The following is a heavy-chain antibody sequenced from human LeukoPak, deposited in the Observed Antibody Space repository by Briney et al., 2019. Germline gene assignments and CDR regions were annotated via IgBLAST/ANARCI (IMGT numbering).Heavy chain of an antibody. D-gene: IGHD2-2*01. Sequence: SETLSLTCTVSGGSISSSSYYWGWIRQPPGKGLEWIGSIYYSGSTYYNPSLKSRVTISVDTSKNQFSLKLSSVTAADTAVYYCARDSDPTVPAGAFDIWGQGTMVTVSS. V-gene: IGHV4-39*07. CDR2: IYYSGST. CDR3: ARDSDPTVPAGAFDI. J-gene: IGHJ3*02. CDR1: GGSISSSSYY.